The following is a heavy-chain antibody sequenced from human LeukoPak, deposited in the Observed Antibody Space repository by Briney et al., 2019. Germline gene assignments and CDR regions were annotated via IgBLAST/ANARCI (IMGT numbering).Heavy chain of an antibody. D-gene: IGHD6-13*01. J-gene: IGHJ6*03. CDR2: MNPNSGNT. V-gene: IGHV1-8*03. Sequence: ASVKVSCKASGCTFTSYDINWVRQATGQGLEWMGWMNPNSGNTGYAQKFQGRVTITRNTSISTAYMELSSLRSEDTAVYYCASGSSWNYYYYYYMDVWGKGTTVTISS. CDR1: GCTFTSYD. CDR3: ASGSSWNYYYYYYMDV.